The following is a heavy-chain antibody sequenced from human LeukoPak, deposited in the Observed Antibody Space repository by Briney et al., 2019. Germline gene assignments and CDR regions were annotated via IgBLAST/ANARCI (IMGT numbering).Heavy chain of an antibody. Sequence: PGRSLRLSCAASGFTFDGYAMHWVRQAPGKGLEWVSGINWDSGRMGYADSVKGRFTVSRDNAKNSLYLQMNSLRAEDTAIYYCARDNYSGSRYFDHWGQGTLVTVSS. V-gene: IGHV3-9*01. D-gene: IGHD1-26*01. J-gene: IGHJ4*02. CDR2: INWDSGRM. CDR3: ARDNYSGSRYFDH. CDR1: GFTFDGYA.